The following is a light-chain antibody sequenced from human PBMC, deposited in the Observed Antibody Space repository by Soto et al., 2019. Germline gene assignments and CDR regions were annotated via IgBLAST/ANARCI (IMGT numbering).Light chain of an antibody. J-gene: IGKJ5*01. CDR2: GAS. V-gene: IGKV3D-20*02. Sequence: EIVLTQSPGTLSLSPGERDTLSCRASQSVSSSYLAWYQQKPGQAPRLLIYGASNRATGIPARFSGSGSGTDFTLTISSLEPEDFAVYYCQQRSNWPPITFGQGTRLEIK. CDR3: QQRSNWPPIT. CDR1: QSVSSSY.